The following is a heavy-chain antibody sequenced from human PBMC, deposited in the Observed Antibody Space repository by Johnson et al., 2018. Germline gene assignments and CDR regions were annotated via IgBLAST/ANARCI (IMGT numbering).Heavy chain of an antibody. CDR1: GGSLSSFP. Sequence: QVQLVESGAEVKTPGSSVKVSCKASGGSLSSFPVHWVRLAPGQGPDWMGRVIPFLDTANYAQKFQGRVPITADKSNNTAYMDLGGLTPEDTAVYFCARDKHDINYFGGFGGEDSWGQGTRVTVSS. CDR2: VIPFLDTA. V-gene: IGHV1-69*09. CDR3: ARDKHDINYFGGFGGEDS. J-gene: IGHJ4*02. D-gene: IGHD3-16*01.